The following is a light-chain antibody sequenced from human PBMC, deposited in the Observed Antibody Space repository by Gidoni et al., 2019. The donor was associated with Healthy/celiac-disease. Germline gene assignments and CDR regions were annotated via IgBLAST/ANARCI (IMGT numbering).Light chain of an antibody. CDR3: QQYGSSPRT. Sequence: DIVLTQSPGTLSLSQGERATLSCRASQSVSSSYLAWYQQKPGQAPRLLIYGASSRATGIPDRFSGSGSGTDFTLTISRLEPDDFAVYYCQQYGSSPRTFGQGTKVEIK. CDR2: GAS. J-gene: IGKJ1*01. V-gene: IGKV3-20*01. CDR1: QSVSSSY.